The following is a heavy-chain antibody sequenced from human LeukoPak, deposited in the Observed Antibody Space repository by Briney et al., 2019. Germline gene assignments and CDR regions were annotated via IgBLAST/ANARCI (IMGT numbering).Heavy chain of an antibody. CDR3: ARDHYYDSSDPPDY. D-gene: IGHD3-22*01. V-gene: IGHV3-7*01. CDR2: IKQDGSEK. CDR1: GFTFSSYW. J-gene: IGHJ4*02. Sequence: AGGSLRLSCAASGFTFSSYWMSWVRQAPGKGLEWVANIKQDGSEKYYVDSVKGRFTISRDNAKNSLYLQMNSLRAEDTAVYYCARDHYYDSSDPPDYWGQGTLVTVSS.